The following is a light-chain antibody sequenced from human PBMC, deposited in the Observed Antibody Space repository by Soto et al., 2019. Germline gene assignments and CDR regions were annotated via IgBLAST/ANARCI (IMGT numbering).Light chain of an antibody. V-gene: IGKV3-15*01. CDR1: QSVSSN. CDR3: QQYNNWPRT. CDR2: AAS. Sequence: ETVMTQSPATLSVSLGERATLSCRASQSVSSNLAWYQQRPGQAPRLLIYAASTWATGIPARFSGSGSGTEFTLTISSLQSEDFAVYYCQQYNNWPRTFGQGTKVEIK. J-gene: IGKJ1*01.